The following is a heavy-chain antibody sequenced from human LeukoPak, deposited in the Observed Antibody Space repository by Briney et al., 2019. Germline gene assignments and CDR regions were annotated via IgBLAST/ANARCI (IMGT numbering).Heavy chain of an antibody. Sequence: PSQTLSLTCAVSGGSLSSGGYSWSWIRQPPGKGLEWIGYIYHSGSTYYNPSLKSRVTISVDRSKNQFSLKLSSVTAADTAVYYCASQRYYYDSSGYSAPGGFDYWGQGTLVTVSS. V-gene: IGHV4-30-2*01. CDR2: IYHSGST. CDR3: ASQRYYYDSSGYSAPGGFDY. D-gene: IGHD3-22*01. J-gene: IGHJ4*02. CDR1: GGSLSSGGYS.